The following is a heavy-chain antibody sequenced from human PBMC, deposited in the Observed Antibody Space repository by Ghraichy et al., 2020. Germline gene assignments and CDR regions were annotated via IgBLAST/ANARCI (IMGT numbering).Heavy chain of an antibody. CDR3: ARDYMWACDY. CDR1: GFIFRDFN. CDR2: IRKTSSSI. J-gene: IGHJ4*02. Sequence: LSLTCAASGFIFRDFNMHWVRQAPGKGLEWISYIRKTSSSIYYADSVKGRFTNSRDNADSSLYLQMNSLRDEDTVVYYCARDYMWACDYWGQGTLVTVSS. D-gene: IGHD1-26*01. V-gene: IGHV3-48*02.